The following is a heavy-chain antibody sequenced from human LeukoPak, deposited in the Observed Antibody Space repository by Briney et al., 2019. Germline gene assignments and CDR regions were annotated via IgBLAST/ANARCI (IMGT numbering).Heavy chain of an antibody. CDR1: GYNFDIYG. Sequence: ASVKVSCKASGYNFDIYGISWVRQAPGQGLEWMGWITAYNDNTNYVQNLQGRVTMTTDTSTSTAYMELRSLRSDDTAVYYCARFPLYFNILTGYQATHYFDYWGQGPLVTVSS. CDR3: ARFPLYFNILTGYQATHYFDY. J-gene: IGHJ4*02. D-gene: IGHD3-9*01. CDR2: ITAYNDNT. V-gene: IGHV1-18*01.